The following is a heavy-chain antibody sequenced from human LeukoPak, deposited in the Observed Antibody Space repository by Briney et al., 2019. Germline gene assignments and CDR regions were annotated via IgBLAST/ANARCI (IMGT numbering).Heavy chain of an antibody. D-gene: IGHD4-17*01. J-gene: IGHJ2*01. V-gene: IGHV4-4*02. CDR1: GGSISSSNW. Sequence: SGTLSLTCAVSGGSISSSNWWSWVRQPPGKGLEWIGEIYHSGNTNYNPSLKSRVTISVDKSKNQFSLKLSSVTAADTAVYYCARDATTVTPYWYFDLWGRGTLVTVSS. CDR3: ARDATTVTPYWYFDL. CDR2: IYHSGNT.